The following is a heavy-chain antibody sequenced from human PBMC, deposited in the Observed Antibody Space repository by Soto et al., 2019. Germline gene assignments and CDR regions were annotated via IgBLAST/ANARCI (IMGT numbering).Heavy chain of an antibody. CDR3: AGVGHCSSTTCYPFDY. CDR1: GYTFTSDG. Sequence: QVQLVQSGAEVKKPGASVKVSCKASGYTFTSDGISWVRQAPRQGLEWMGWISAYNGNTNYAQKLQVRVTMTTDTSTSRAYMELRSLRSDDTAVYYCAGVGHCSSTTCYPFDYWGQGTLVTVAS. J-gene: IGHJ4*02. V-gene: IGHV1-18*01. D-gene: IGHD2-2*01. CDR2: ISAYNGNT.